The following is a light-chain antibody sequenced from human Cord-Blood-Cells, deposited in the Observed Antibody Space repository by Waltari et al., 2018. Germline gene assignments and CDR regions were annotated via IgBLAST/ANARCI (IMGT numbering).Light chain of an antibody. J-gene: IGLJ1*01. CDR2: GIS. Sequence: QSVLTQPPSVSGAPGQRVTISCTGSSSNIGAGHDVHWYQQLPGTAPKLPIYGISTRPSGVPDRFSGSKSGTSACLAITGLQAEDEADYYCQSYDSGLSGYVFGTGTKVTVL. CDR1: SSNIGAGHD. V-gene: IGLV1-40*01. CDR3: QSYDSGLSGYV.